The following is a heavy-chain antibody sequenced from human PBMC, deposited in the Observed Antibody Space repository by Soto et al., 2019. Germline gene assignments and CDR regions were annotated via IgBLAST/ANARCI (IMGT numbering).Heavy chain of an antibody. J-gene: IGHJ6*02. CDR3: ARGKAILTGFYYYYGMDV. V-gene: IGHV1-3*01. Sequence: ASVKVSCKASGYTFTSYAMHWVRQAPGQRLEWMGWINAGNGNTKYSQKFQGRVTITRDTSASTAYMELSSLRSEDTAVYYCARGKAILTGFYYYYGMDVWGQGTTVTVSS. CDR2: INAGNGNT. D-gene: IGHD3-9*01. CDR1: GYTFTSYA.